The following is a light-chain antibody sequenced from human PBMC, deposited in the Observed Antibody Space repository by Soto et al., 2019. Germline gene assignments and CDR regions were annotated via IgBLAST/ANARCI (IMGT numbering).Light chain of an antibody. CDR1: SSDVGSSNL. Sequence: QSVLTQPASVSGSPGQSITISCTGTSSDVGSSNLVSWYQHHPGKAPKLIIYEGSKRPSGVSNRFSGSKSGNTASLTIYGLQAEDEADYYCCSFAGSSTYVVFGGGTKVTVL. V-gene: IGLV2-23*01. CDR2: EGS. J-gene: IGLJ2*01. CDR3: CSFAGSSTYVV.